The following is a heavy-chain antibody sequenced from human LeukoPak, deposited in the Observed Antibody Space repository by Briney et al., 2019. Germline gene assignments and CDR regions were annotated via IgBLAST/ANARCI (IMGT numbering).Heavy chain of an antibody. V-gene: IGHV1-18*01. J-gene: IGHJ4*02. CDR3: ARERIGVGATFDY. CDR1: GYTFTTYN. CDR2: ISGYNGNT. D-gene: IGHD1-26*01. Sequence: GASVKVSCKASGYTFTTYNINWVRQAPGQGLEWMGWISGYNGNTNYAQKLQGRVTMTTDTSTSTAYMELRSLKSDDTAVYYCARERIGVGATFDYWGQGTLVTVSS.